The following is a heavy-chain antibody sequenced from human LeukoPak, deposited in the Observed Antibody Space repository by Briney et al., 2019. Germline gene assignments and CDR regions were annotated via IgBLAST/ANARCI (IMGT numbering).Heavy chain of an antibody. CDR1: GGSFRGYY. V-gene: IGHV4-34*01. CDR2: INHSGST. Sequence: SETLSLTCAVYGGSFRGYYWSWIRQPPGKGLEWIGEINHSGSTNYNPSLKSRVTISVDTSKNQFSLKLSSVTAADTAVYYCARGRSPNFDYWGQGTLVTVSS. CDR3: ARGRSPNFDY. J-gene: IGHJ4*02.